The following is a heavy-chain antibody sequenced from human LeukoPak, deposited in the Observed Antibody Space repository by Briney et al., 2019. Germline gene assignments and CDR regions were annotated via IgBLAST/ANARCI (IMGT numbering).Heavy chain of an antibody. V-gene: IGHV4-34*01. CDR1: GWSFSGYY. D-gene: IGHD3-22*01. CDR2: INHSGST. CDR3: ASYSSDSIGYYALLDY. J-gene: IGHJ4*02. Sequence: SETLSLTCAVYGWSFSGYYWSWIRQPPGKGLEWIGEINHSGSTNYNPSLKGRVTISVDTSKNQFSLKLTSVTAADTAVYYCASYSSDSIGYYALLDYWGQGNMVTVSS.